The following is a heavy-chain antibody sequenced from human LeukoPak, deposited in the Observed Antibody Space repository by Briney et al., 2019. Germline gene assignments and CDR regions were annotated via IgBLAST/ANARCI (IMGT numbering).Heavy chain of an antibody. CDR2: ISWNSGSI. CDR3: AKDMSRGGFDY. CDR1: GFTFDDYA. D-gene: IGHD3-16*01. V-gene: IGHV3-9*03. Sequence: GRSLRLSCAASGFTFDDYAMHWVRQAPEKGLEWVSGISWNSGSIGYADSVKGRFTISRDNAKNSLYLQMNSLRAEDMALYYCAKDMSRGGFDYWGQGTLVTVSS. J-gene: IGHJ4*02.